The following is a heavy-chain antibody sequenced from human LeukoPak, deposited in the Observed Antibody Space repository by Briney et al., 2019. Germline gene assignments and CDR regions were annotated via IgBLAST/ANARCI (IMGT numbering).Heavy chain of an antibody. CDR3: ARGLRFHAFDI. J-gene: IGHJ3*02. V-gene: IGHV4-59*01. D-gene: IGHD5-12*01. CDR2: IYYSGST. Sequence: SETLSLTCTVSGGSISSYYWSWIRQPPGKGLEWIGYIYYSGSTNYNPFLKSRVTISVDTSKNQFSLKLSSVTAADTAVYYCARGLRFHAFDIWGQGTMVTVSS. CDR1: GGSISSYY.